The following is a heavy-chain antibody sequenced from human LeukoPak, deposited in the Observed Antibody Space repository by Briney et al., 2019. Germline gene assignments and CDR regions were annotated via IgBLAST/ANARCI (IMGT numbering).Heavy chain of an antibody. CDR2: VYPGDSET. V-gene: IGHV5-51*01. J-gene: IGHJ4*02. Sequence: GESLKISCKGSGYSFTSYWIGWVRQMPGRGLEWMGIVYPGDSETRYSTSFQGQVTISADKSINTAYLHWSSLRASDTAIYYCATTSLHFDYWGQGTLLTVSS. CDR1: GYSFTSYW. CDR3: ATTSLHFDY. D-gene: IGHD6-6*01.